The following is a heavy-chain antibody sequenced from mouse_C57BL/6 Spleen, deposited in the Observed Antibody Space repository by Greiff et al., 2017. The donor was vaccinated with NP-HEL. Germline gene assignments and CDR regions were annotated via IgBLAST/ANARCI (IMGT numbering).Heavy chain of an antibody. CDR3: ARRELRSYYFDY. J-gene: IGHJ2*01. D-gene: IGHD1-1*01. V-gene: IGHV1-55*01. CDR2: IYPGSGST. CDR1: GYTFTSYW. Sequence: VQLQQPGAELVKPGASVKMSRKASGYTFTSYWITWVKQRPGQGLEWIGDIYPGSGSTNYNEKFKSKATPTVDTSSSTAYMQLSSLTSEDSAVYYCARRELRSYYFDYWGQGTTLTVSS.